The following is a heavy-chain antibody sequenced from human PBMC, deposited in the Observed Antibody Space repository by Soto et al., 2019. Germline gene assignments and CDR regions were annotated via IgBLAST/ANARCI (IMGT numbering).Heavy chain of an antibody. J-gene: IGHJ4*02. Sequence: GASVKVSCKASGYTFTNSDINWVRQAPGQGLEWMGWMNPGSGHAAYAQKFQGRVTLTTSTSTSTVYMEMRSLGSEDTAVYYCARRPHCSGGICYYGLDNWGQGTPVTVSS. CDR1: GYTFTNSD. CDR2: MNPGSGHA. CDR3: ARRPHCSGGICYYGLDN. V-gene: IGHV1-8*01. D-gene: IGHD2-15*01.